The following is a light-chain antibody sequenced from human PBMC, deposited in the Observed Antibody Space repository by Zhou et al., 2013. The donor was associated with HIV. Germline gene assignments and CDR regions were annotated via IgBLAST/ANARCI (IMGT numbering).Light chain of an antibody. Sequence: DIVMTQSPLSLPVTPGEPASISCRSSQGLLHSNGDNYLDWYLQKPGQSPLLLIYLGSNRASGVPDRFSGSGSGTHFTLKISRVEAEDVGVYYCMQALQTPRTFGQGTKVEIK. V-gene: IGKV2-28*01. CDR3: MQALQTPRT. CDR1: QGLLHSNGDNY. J-gene: IGKJ1*01. CDR2: LGS.